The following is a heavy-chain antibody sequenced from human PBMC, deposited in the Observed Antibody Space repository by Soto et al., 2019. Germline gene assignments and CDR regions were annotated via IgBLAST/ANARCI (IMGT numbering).Heavy chain of an antibody. J-gene: IGHJ6*02. V-gene: IGHV4-30-4*01. CDR1: GGSISSGDYY. Sequence: SETLSLTCTVSGGSISSGDYYWSWIRQPPGKGQEWIGYIYYSGSTYYNPSLKSRVTISVDTSKNQFSLKLSSVTAADTAVYYCARAIAYYDFWSGYYKRIAYYYGMDVWGQGTTVTVSS. CDR3: ARAIAYYDFWSGYYKRIAYYYGMDV. CDR2: IYYSGST. D-gene: IGHD3-3*01.